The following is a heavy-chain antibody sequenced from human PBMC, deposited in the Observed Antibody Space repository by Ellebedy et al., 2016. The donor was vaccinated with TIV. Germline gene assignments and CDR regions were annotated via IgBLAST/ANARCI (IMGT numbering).Heavy chain of an antibody. Sequence: SVKVSXXASGGTFSSYAISWVRQAPGQGLEWMGGIIPIFGTANYAQKFQGRVTITADESTSTAYMELSSLRSEDTAVYSCARLIAARPARGAFDIWGQGTMVTVSS. D-gene: IGHD6-6*01. CDR1: GGTFSSYA. CDR2: IIPIFGTA. V-gene: IGHV1-69*13. J-gene: IGHJ3*02. CDR3: ARLIAARPARGAFDI.